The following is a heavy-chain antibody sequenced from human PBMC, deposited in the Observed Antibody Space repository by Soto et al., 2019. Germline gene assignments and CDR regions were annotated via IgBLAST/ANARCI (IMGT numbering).Heavy chain of an antibody. CDR2: INHSGST. CDR1: GGSFSGYY. CDR3: ARVGDYYDSSGYSERSNRASSSTIDY. Sequence: SETLSLTCAVYGGSFSGYYWSWIRQPPGKGLEWIGEINHSGSTNYNPSLKSRVTISVDTSKNQFSLKLSSVTAADTAVYYCARVGDYYDSSGYSERSNRASSSTIDYWGQGTLVTVSS. D-gene: IGHD3-22*01. V-gene: IGHV4-34*01. J-gene: IGHJ4*02.